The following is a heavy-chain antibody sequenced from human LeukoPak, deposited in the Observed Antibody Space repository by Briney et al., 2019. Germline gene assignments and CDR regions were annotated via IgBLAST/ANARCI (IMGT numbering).Heavy chain of an antibody. J-gene: IGHJ5*02. V-gene: IGHV4-59*08. Sequence: KPSETLSLTCTVSGDSLSSSYWSWIRQSPGKGLEWIGYLHHNGGTNDNPSLKSRATISVDTSQNKFFLRMRSVTAADTAVYYCARALVRGVVGPQFDPWGQGILVTVSS. CDR2: LHHNGGT. CDR3: ARALVRGVVGPQFDP. D-gene: IGHD3-10*01. CDR1: GDSLSSSY.